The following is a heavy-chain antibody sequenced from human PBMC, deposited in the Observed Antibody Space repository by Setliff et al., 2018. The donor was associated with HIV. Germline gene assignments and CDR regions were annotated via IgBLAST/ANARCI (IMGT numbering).Heavy chain of an antibody. J-gene: IGHJ5*02. Sequence: PSETLSLTCSVSGYSISTGYDWGWIRQPPGKGLEWIGEINLSRSTDYNPSLKSRVTISVDTSKNQFSLKLSSVTAADAAVYYCASRVYYYDSSGYLREEGFDPWGQGTLVTVSS. CDR1: GYSISTGYD. V-gene: IGHV4-38-2*02. CDR3: ASRVYYYDSSGYLREEGFDP. D-gene: IGHD3-22*01. CDR2: INLSRST.